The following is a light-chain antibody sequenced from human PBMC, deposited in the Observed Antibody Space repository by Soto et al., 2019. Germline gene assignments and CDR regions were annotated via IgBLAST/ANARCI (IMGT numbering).Light chain of an antibody. CDR1: SSNIGAGYD. J-gene: IGLJ3*02. Sequence: QSVLTQPPXMSGAPGQXVTXXXTGSSSNIGAGYDVHWYQHLPGTAPKLLIYGNTNRPSGVPDRFSGSKSGTSASLAITGLQAEDEADYYCQSHDSSLNSWVFGGGTKLTVL. CDR3: QSHDSSLNSWV. CDR2: GNT. V-gene: IGLV1-40*01.